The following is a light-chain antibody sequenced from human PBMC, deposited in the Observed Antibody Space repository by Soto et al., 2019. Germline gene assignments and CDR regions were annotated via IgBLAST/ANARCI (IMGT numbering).Light chain of an antibody. Sequence: DIQMTQSPSTLSASVVYRVTITCRASQSINRWLAWYQQKPGKVPKLLIYAASTLQSGVPSRFSGSGSGIDFTLTISSLQPEDVATYYCQKYNSAPWTCGQGTKGDIK. CDR3: QKYNSAPWT. CDR2: AAS. CDR1: QSINRW. V-gene: IGKV1-27*01. J-gene: IGKJ1*01.